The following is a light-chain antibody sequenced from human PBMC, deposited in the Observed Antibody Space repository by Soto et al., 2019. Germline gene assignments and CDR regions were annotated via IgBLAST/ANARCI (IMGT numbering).Light chain of an antibody. CDR2: EDN. V-gene: IGLV6-57*04. J-gene: IGLJ2*01. CDR3: QSDDSSNVV. CDR1: SGSIASNY. Sequence: NFMLTQPHSVSESPGKTVTISCNRSSGSIASNYVQWYQQRPGSAPTTVIYEDNQRPSAVPDRFSGSIDSSSNSASLTISGLKTEDEADYYCQSDDSSNVVFGGGTKLTVL.